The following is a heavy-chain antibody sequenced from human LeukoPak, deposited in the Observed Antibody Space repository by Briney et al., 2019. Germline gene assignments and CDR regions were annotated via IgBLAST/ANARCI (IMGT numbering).Heavy chain of an antibody. V-gene: IGHV3-66*01. CDR2: IYSGGST. D-gene: IGHD3-22*01. Sequence: GGPLRLSCAASGFTVSSNYMSWVRQAPGKGLEWVSVIYSGGSTYYADSVEGRFTISRDNSKNTLYLQMNSLRAEDTAVYYCAREGFDYYDSSGYRYFDYWGQGTLVTVSS. CDR1: GFTVSSNY. CDR3: AREGFDYYDSSGYRYFDY. J-gene: IGHJ4*02.